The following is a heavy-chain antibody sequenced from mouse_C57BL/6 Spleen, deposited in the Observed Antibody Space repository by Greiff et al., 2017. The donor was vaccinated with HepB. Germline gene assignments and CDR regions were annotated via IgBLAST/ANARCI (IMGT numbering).Heavy chain of an antibody. CDR1: GFTFSSYA. Sequence: EVQLVESGGGLVKPGGSLKLSCAASGFTFSSYAMSWVRQTPEKRLEWVATISDGGSYTYYPDNVKGRFTISRDNAKNNLYLQMSHLKSEDTAMYYCAIDLRPSRAMDYWGQGTSVTVSS. V-gene: IGHV5-4*01. CDR3: AIDLRPSRAMDY. CDR2: ISDGGSYT. D-gene: IGHD3-3*01. J-gene: IGHJ4*01.